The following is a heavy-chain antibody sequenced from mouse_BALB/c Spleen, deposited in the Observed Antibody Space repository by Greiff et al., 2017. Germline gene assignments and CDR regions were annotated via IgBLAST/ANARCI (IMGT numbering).Heavy chain of an antibody. D-gene: IGHD1-1*01. CDR2: ISYSGST. CDR3: ARWDYGSSQPYFDY. CDR1: GYSITSDYA. J-gene: IGHJ2*01. V-gene: IGHV3-2*02. Sequence: DVKLQESGPGLVKPSQSLSLTCTVTGYSITSDYAWNWIRQFPGNKLEWMGYISYSGSTSYNPSLKSRISITRDTSKNQFFLQLNSVTTEDTATYYCARWDYGSSQPYFDYWGQGTTLTVSS.